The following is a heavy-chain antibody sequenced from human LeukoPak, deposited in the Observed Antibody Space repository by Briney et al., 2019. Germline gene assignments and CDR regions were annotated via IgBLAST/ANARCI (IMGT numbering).Heavy chain of an antibody. V-gene: IGHV4-38-2*01. CDR3: ATPYYYDSSGYYGDAFDI. CDR2: IYHSGST. CDR1: GYSISSGYY. J-gene: IGHJ3*02. D-gene: IGHD3-22*01. Sequence: SETLSLTCAVSGYSISSGYYWDWIRQPPGKGLEWIGSIYHSGSTYYNPSLKSRVTISVDTSKNQFSLKLSSVTAADTAVYYCATPYYYDSSGYYGDAFDIWGQGTMVTVSS.